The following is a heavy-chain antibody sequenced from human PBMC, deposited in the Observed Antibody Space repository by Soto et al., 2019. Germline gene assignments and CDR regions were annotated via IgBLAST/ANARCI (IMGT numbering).Heavy chain of an antibody. CDR1: GGSMRSYY. CDR2: IYSRGDT. CDR3: AGIGEDVYYGMDV. D-gene: IGHD2-21*01. Sequence: PSETLSLICSVSGGSMRSYYWNWLRQPAGKGLEWIGRIYSRGDTNYNPSVKSRVTMSVDTSKNEFSLRLNSVTAADTAVYYCAGIGEDVYYGMDVWGQGTTVTVSS. V-gene: IGHV4-4*07. J-gene: IGHJ6*02.